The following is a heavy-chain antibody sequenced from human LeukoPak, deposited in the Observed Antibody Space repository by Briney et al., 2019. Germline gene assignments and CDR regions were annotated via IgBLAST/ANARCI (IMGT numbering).Heavy chain of an antibody. J-gene: IGHJ4*02. D-gene: IGHD3-3*01. CDR2: IYYSGST. Sequence: SETLSLTCTVSGGPISSSSYYWGWIRQPPGKGLEWIGSIYYSGSTYNNPSLKSRVTISVDTSKNQFSLKLSSVTAADTAVYYCARRATIFGVVIDYWGQGTLVTVSS. CDR1: GGPISSSSYY. CDR3: ARRATIFGVVIDY. V-gene: IGHV4-39*01.